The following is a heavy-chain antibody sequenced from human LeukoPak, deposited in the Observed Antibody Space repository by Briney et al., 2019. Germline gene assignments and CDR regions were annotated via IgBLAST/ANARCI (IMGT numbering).Heavy chain of an antibody. Sequence: GGSLRLSCAASGFTFSDYYMSWIRQAPGKGLEWVSYISSSGSTIYYADSVKGRFTISRDNAKNSLYLQVNSLRAEDTAVYYCARDSRYYYDSSGYYRPRGAFDIWGQGTMVTVSS. CDR3: ARDSRYYYDSSGYYRPRGAFDI. D-gene: IGHD3-22*01. CDR2: ISSSGSTI. CDR1: GFTFSDYY. V-gene: IGHV3-11*01. J-gene: IGHJ3*02.